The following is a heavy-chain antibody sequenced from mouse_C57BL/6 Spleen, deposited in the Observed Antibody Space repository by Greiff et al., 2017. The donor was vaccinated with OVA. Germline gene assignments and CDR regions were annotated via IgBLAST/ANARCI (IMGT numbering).Heavy chain of an antibody. Sequence: QVQLQQPGAELVKPGASVKLSCKASGYTFTSYWMHWVQQTPGRGLEWIGRIDPNSGGTKYTEKFKSKATLTVDKPSSTAYMQLSSLTSEDSAVYYCDNSISTVVDWYFDVWGTGTTVTVSS. CDR1: GYTFTSYW. V-gene: IGHV1-72*01. J-gene: IGHJ1*03. CDR3: DNSISTVVDWYFDV. CDR2: IDPNSGGT. D-gene: IGHD1-1*01.